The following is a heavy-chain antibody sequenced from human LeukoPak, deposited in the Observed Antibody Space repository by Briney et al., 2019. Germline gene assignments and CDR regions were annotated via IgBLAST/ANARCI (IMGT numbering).Heavy chain of an antibody. J-gene: IGHJ4*02. Sequence: GGSLRLSCAASGFTFSSYGMSWVRQAPGKGLEWVSAISGSGGSTYYANSVKGRFTISRDNSKNTLYLQMGSLRAEDMAVYYCARWGQLAFDYWGQGTLVTVSS. D-gene: IGHD6-6*01. CDR3: ARWGQLAFDY. V-gene: IGHV3-64*01. CDR2: ISGSGGST. CDR1: GFTFSSYG.